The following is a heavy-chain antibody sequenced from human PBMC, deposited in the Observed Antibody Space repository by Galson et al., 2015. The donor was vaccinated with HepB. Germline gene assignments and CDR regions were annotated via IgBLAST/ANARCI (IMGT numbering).Heavy chain of an antibody. CDR2: ISSSGSSI. CDR1: GFIFSDYE. Sequence: SLRLSCAASGFIFSDYEMNWVRQAPGKGLEWVSYISSSGSSIYYADSVKGRFTISRDNAKNSLHLQMNSLRAEDTAVYYCARDRVYGQYYYDYYGMDVWGQGTTVTVSS. J-gene: IGHJ6*02. CDR3: ARDRVYGQYYYDYYGMDV. D-gene: IGHD6-6*01. V-gene: IGHV3-48*03.